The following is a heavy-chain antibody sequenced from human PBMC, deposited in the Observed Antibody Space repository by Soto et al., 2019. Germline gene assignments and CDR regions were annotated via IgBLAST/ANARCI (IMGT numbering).Heavy chain of an antibody. CDR2: IKQDGSEK. Sequence: EVQLVESGGGLVQPGGSLRLSCAASGFTFSSYWMSWVRQAPGKGLEWVANIKQDGSEKYYVDSVKGRFTISRDNAKNSLYLQMNSLRAEDTAVYYCARRYGDYGFHYYYYMDVWGKGTTVTVSS. J-gene: IGHJ6*03. D-gene: IGHD4-17*01. CDR1: GFTFSSYW. V-gene: IGHV3-7*01. CDR3: ARRYGDYGFHYYYYMDV.